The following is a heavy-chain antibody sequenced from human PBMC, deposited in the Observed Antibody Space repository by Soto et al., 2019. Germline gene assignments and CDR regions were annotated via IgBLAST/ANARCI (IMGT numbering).Heavy chain of an antibody. Sequence: SETLSLTCTVSGGSISGYYWSWIRQSPGKGLECIGYIYPGGSTNYNPSLKSRVTTSVDTSKSQFSLKLSSVIAADTAVYYCARGIGDVHFDYWGQGTVVTISS. CDR1: GGSISGYY. CDR3: ARGIGDVHFDY. V-gene: IGHV4-59*13. CDR2: IYPGGST. D-gene: IGHD3-16*01. J-gene: IGHJ4*02.